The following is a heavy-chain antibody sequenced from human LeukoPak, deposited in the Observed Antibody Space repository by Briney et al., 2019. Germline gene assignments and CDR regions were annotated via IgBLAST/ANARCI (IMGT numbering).Heavy chain of an antibody. V-gene: IGHV4-39*07. CDR1: GGSISSSSYY. CDR3: ARYRAFDI. D-gene: IGHD2-2*01. CDR2: IYYSGST. J-gene: IGHJ3*02. Sequence: PSETLSLTCTVSGGSISSSSYYWGWIRQPPGKGLEWIGSIYYSGSTYYNPSLKSRVTISVDTSKNQFSLKLSSVTAADTAVYYCARYRAFDIWGQRTMVTVSS.